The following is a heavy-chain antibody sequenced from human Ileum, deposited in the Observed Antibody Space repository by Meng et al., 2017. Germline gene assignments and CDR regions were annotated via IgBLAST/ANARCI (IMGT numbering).Heavy chain of an antibody. CDR1: GGSISTYY. CDR3: ARDGRRAVGSWFDP. D-gene: IGHD6-13*01. V-gene: IGHV4-59*01. Sequence: SETLSPTCTVSGGSISTYYWSWLRQPPGKGLEWLGYIYFTGRTNYNPSLKSRVTISLDTSKNQFSLSLSSVTAADTAVYYCARDGRRAVGSWFDPWGQGTLVTVSS. CDR2: IYFTGRT. J-gene: IGHJ5*02.